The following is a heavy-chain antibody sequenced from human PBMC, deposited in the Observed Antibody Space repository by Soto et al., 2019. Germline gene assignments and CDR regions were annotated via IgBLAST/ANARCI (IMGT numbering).Heavy chain of an antibody. J-gene: IGHJ4*02. V-gene: IGHV1-69*12. Sequence: QVQLVQSGAEVKKPGSSVKVSCKASGGTFSNYAISWVRQAPGQGLEWMGGIIPIFGTTNYAQRFQGRVTITAHESTSTAYMELSSLRSEDTAVYYCARVSSSWYKDYFAYWGQGTLVTVSS. D-gene: IGHD6-13*01. CDR3: ARVSSSWYKDYFAY. CDR1: GGTFSNYA. CDR2: IIPIFGTT.